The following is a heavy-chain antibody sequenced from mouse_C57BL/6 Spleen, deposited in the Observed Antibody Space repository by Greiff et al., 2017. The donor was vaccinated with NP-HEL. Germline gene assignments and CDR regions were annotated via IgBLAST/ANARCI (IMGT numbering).Heavy chain of an antibody. J-gene: IGHJ4*01. Sequence: EVKLVESGEGLVKPGGSLKLSCAASGFTFSSYAMSWVRQTPEKRLEWVAYISSGGDYIYYADTVKGRFTISRDNARNTLYLQMSSLKSEDTAMYYCTREGGYDYDVEAMDYWGQGTSVTVSS. CDR3: TREGGYDYDVEAMDY. D-gene: IGHD2-4*01. CDR1: GFTFSSYA. CDR2: ISSGGDYI. V-gene: IGHV5-9-1*02.